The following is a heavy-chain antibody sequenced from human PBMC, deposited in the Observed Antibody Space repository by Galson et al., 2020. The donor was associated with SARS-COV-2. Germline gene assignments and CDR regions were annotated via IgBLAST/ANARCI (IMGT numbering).Heavy chain of an antibody. J-gene: IGHJ6*02. CDR2: IYTSGST. CDR3: ARDLMVRPWIQLWSGDGMDV. CDR1: GGSISSGSYY. V-gene: IGHV4-61*09. D-gene: IGHD5-18*01. Sequence: SETLSLTCTVSGGSISSGSYYWSWIRQPAGKGLEWIGHIYTSGSTNYNPSLKSRVTISVDTSKNQFSLKLSSVTAADTAVYYCARDLMVRPWIQLWSGDGMDVWGQGTTVTVSS.